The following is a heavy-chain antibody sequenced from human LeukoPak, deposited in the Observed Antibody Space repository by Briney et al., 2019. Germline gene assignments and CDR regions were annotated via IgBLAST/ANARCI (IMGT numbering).Heavy chain of an antibody. J-gene: IGHJ4*02. CDR2: INHSGST. V-gene: IGHV4-34*01. D-gene: IGHD3-16*02. CDR1: GGSFSGYY. CDR3: ARHSYDYVWGSYRTLFDY. Sequence: SETLSLTCAVYGGSFSGYYWSWIRQPPGKGLEWIGEINHSGSTNYNPSLKSRVTISVDTSKNQFSLKLSSVTAADTAVYYCARHSYDYVWGSYRTLFDYWGQGTLVTVSS.